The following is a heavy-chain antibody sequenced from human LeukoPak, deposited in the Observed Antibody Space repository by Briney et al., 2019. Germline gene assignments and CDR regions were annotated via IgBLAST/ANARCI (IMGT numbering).Heavy chain of an antibody. CDR1: GFTFSSNG. J-gene: IGHJ6*03. CDR3: AKESGTYYLYYMDV. CDR2: IWYDGSNK. Sequence: PGGSLRLSCVASGFTFSSNGMHWVRQAPGKGLEWVAVIWYDGSNKYYADSVKGRFTISRDNSKNTLYLQMNSLRAEDTAVYYCAKESGTYYLYYMDVWGKGTTVTVSS. D-gene: IGHD1-26*01. V-gene: IGHV3-33*06.